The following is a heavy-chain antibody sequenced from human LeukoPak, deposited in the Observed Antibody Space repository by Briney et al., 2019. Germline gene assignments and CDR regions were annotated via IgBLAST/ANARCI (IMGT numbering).Heavy chain of an antibody. J-gene: IGHJ4*02. D-gene: IGHD2-2*01. CDR2: ISGSGGST. Sequence: PGGSLRLSCAASGFTFSSYAMSWVRQAPGKGLEWVSAISGSGGSTYYADSVKGRFTISRDNSKNTLYLQMNSLRAEDTAVYYCAKALGYCSSTSCLNFDYWGQGTLVTVSS. CDR3: AKALGYCSSTSCLNFDY. CDR1: GFTFSSYA. V-gene: IGHV3-23*01.